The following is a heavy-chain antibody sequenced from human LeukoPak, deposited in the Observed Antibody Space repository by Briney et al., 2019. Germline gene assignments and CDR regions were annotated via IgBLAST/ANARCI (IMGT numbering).Heavy chain of an antibody. Sequence: SETLSLTCTVSGASMSRYYWSWIRQSPGKGLEWTGYIYYSGTTKYNPSLQSRVTISLETSKNQFSLRLISVTAADTAVYYCGRLKDMSMVTVDHWGQGTLVTVSS. V-gene: IGHV4-59*08. J-gene: IGHJ4*02. CDR2: IYYSGTT. CDR1: GASMSRYY. D-gene: IGHD2-15*01. CDR3: GRLKDMSMVTVDH.